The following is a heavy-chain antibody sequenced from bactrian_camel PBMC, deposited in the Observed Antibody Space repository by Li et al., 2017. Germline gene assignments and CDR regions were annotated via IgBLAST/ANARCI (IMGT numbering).Heavy chain of an antibody. J-gene: IGHJ6*01. V-gene: IGHV3S53*01. Sequence: HVQLVESGGGSVQAGGSLTLSCVASAYESMTCLGWFRQAPGKEREGVAATGRDTKTYYADFVKGRFTISQDQSKKTVYLQMNSLKPEDTATYYCAADLVDLSGPGDYSYGCPDPRDFGDYGYWGRGTQVTVS. D-gene: IGHD4*01. CDR1: AYESMTC. CDR3: AADLVDLSGPGDYSYGCPDPRDFGDYGY. CDR2: TGRDTKT.